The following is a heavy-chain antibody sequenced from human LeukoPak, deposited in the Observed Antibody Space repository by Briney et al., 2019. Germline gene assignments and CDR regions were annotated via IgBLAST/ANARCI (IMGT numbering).Heavy chain of an antibody. CDR2: INPNSGGT. D-gene: IGHD6-19*01. V-gene: IGHV1-2*02. CDR1: GYTFTGYY. CDR3: ARESSGWDFYYYYYMDV. J-gene: IGHJ6*03. Sequence: ASVKVSCKASGYTFTGYYMPWVRQAPGQGLELMGWINPNSGGTNYAQKFQGRVTMTRDTSISTAYMKLSRLRSDDTAVYYCARESSGWDFYYYYYMDVWGKGTTVTVSS.